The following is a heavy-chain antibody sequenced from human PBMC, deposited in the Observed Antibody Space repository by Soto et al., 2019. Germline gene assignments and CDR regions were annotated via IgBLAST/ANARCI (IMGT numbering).Heavy chain of an antibody. J-gene: IGHJ4*02. CDR3: AREVERGSSYGYLEY. CDR2: INPSSGST. V-gene: IGHV1-46*01. Sequence: QVQLVQSGAEVRKPGASVKVSCKASGYTFTNYYIHWVRQAPGQGLEWMVIINPSSGSTSYAQKFQGRVPMTRDTSTSTVYMELSSLRSEYTAVYYCAREVERGSSYGYLEYWGQGTLVNVSS. CDR1: GYTFTNYY. D-gene: IGHD5-18*01.